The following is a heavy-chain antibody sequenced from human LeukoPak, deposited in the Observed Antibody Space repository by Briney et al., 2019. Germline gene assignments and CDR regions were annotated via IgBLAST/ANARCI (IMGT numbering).Heavy chain of an antibody. CDR2: IYYSGST. CDR3: ARLYSGSSTYYFDY. CDR1: GGSTSSYY. V-gene: IGHV4-59*08. D-gene: IGHD1-26*01. J-gene: IGHJ4*02. Sequence: SETLSLTCTVSGGSTSSYYWSWIRQPPGKGLEWIGYIYYSGSTNYNPSLKSRVTISVDTSKNQFSLKPSSVTAADTAVYYCARLYSGSSTYYFDYWGQGTLVTVSS.